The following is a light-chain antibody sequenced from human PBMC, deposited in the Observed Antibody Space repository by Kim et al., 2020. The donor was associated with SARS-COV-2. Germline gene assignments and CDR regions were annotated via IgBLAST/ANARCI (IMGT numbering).Light chain of an antibody. CDR3: QQSFSTPLT. V-gene: IGKV1-39*01. CDR1: QRIKSY. CDR2: TAS. Sequence: ASVGDRVTITCRASQRIKSYLNWYQQRPGKAPKLLINTASNLQSGVPPRFSGRGSGTDFSLTISSLQPEDFGTYYCQQSFSTPLTFGGGTKVDIK. J-gene: IGKJ4*02.